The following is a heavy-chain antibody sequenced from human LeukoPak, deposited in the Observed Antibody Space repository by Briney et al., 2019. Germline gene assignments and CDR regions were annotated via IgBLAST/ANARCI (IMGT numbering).Heavy chain of an antibody. CDR1: GASVSSGYYY. Sequence: SETLSLTCTVSGASVSSGYYYWRWIRQPPGKGLEWIGYIYYSGTTSYNPSLKSRVTISIDTSKNQFSLKLTSVTAADTAVYFCASGSTLIGYGMDVWGQGTTVTVSS. V-gene: IGHV4-30-4*01. CDR2: IYYSGTT. D-gene: IGHD6-25*01. J-gene: IGHJ6*02. CDR3: ASGSTLIGYGMDV.